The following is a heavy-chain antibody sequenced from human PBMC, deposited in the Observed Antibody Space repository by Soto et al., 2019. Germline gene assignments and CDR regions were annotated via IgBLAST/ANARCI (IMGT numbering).Heavy chain of an antibody. CDR3: TTDGEQGYYDSSGFDY. J-gene: IGHJ4*02. Sequence: ASVKVSCKASGYTFTSYAMHWVRQAPGQRLEWMGWINAGNGNTKYSQKFQGRVTITRDTSASTAYMELSSLRSEDTAVYYCTTDGEQGYYDSSGFDYWGQGTLVTVSS. CDR2: INAGNGNT. V-gene: IGHV1-3*01. D-gene: IGHD3-22*01. CDR1: GYTFTSYA.